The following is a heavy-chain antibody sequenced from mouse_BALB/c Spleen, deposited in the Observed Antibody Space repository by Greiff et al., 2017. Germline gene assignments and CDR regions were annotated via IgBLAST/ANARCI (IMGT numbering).Heavy chain of an antibody. J-gene: IGHJ3*01. CDR1: GFSLTGYG. V-gene: IGHV2-6-7*01. D-gene: IGHD2-4*01. Sequence: QVQLKESGPGLVAPSQSLSITCPVSGFSLTGYGVNWVRQPPGKGLEWLGMIWGDGSTDYNSALKSRLSISKDNSKSQVFLKMNSLQTDDTARYYCARDGGLRRAWFADWGQGTLVTVSA. CDR2: IWGDGST. CDR3: ARDGGLRRAWFAD.